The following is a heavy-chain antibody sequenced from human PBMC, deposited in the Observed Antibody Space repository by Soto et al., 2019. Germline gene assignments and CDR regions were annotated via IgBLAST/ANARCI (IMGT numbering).Heavy chain of an antibody. Sequence: QVQLVQSGAEVKKPGASVKASCKASGYTFTSYYMHWVRQAPGQGLEWMGIINPSGGTTTYAQKFQGRVTMSRDTSTSTVYMELSSLRSEDTAVYFCARDSTVVTAAYYLDYWGQGTLVTVSS. J-gene: IGHJ4*02. CDR3: ARDSTVVTAAYYLDY. V-gene: IGHV1-46*01. CDR2: INPSGGTT. CDR1: GYTFTSYY. D-gene: IGHD2-21*02.